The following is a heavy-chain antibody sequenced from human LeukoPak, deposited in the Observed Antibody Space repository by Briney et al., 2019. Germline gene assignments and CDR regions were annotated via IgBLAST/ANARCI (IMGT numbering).Heavy chain of an antibody. CDR1: GFTFSSYW. CDR2: IKQDGSEK. V-gene: IGHV3-7*01. J-gene: IGHJ5*02. Sequence: PGGSLRLSCAASGFTFSSYWMSWVRQAPGKGLEWVANIKQDGSEKYYVDSVKGRFTISKDNAKNSLYLQMNSLRAEDTAVYYCARVGDSSSNDWFDPWGQGTLVTVSS. CDR3: ARVGDSSSNDWFDP. D-gene: IGHD6-6*01.